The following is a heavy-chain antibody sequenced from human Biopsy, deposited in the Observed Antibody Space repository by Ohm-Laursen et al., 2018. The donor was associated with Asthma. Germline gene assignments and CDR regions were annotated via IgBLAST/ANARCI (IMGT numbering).Heavy chain of an antibody. CDR2: ISYDGSNK. V-gene: IGHV3-30*03. J-gene: IGHJ4*02. Sequence: SLRLSCSASGLTFSSYGMHWVRQAPGKGLEWVAVISYDGSNKYYADSVKGRFTISRDNSKSTLYLQMNSLRAEDTAVYYCASQSSGPDFWSGYYYFDYWGQGTLVTVSS. CDR3: ASQSSGPDFWSGYYYFDY. CDR1: GLTFSSYG. D-gene: IGHD3-3*01.